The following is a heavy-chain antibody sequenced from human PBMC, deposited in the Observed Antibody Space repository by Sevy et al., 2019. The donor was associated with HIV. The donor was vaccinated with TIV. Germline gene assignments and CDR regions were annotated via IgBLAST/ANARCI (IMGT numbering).Heavy chain of an antibody. D-gene: IGHD2-2*01. J-gene: IGHJ3*02. CDR1: GGSFSGYY. V-gene: IGHV4-34*01. Sequence: SDTLSLTCAVYGGSFSGYYWSWIRQPPGKGLEWIGEINHSGSTNYNPSLKSRVTISVDTSKNQFSLKLSSMTAADTAVYYCARARSPPGYCSSTSCRYKGNAFDIWGQGTMVTVSS. CDR3: ARARSPPGYCSSTSCRYKGNAFDI. CDR2: INHSGST.